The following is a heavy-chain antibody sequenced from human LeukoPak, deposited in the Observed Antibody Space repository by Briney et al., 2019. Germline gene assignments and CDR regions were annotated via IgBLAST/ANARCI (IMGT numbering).Heavy chain of an antibody. V-gene: IGHV3-30-3*01. D-gene: IGHD3-3*01. CDR2: ISYDGSNK. Sequence: GGSLRLSCAASGFTFSSYAMHWVRQAPGKGLEWVAVISYDGSNKYYADSVKGRFTISRDNSKNTLYLQMNSLRAEDTAVYYCGRGEGFLVDHWGQGTPVTVST. J-gene: IGHJ4*02. CDR3: GRGEGFLVDH. CDR1: GFTFSSYA.